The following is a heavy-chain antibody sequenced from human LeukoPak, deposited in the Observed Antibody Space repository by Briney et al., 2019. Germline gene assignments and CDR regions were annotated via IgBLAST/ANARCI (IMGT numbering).Heavy chain of an antibody. D-gene: IGHD4-23*01. Sequence: PSETLSLTCAVYGGSFSGYYWSWIRQPPGKGREWIGEINHSGSTNYNPTLKSPDTISVETSKNQFSLKLTSVTAADTAVYYCASYGGNPYIQYYFDYWGDGTLVTVSS. CDR1: GGSFSGYY. CDR2: INHSGST. V-gene: IGHV4-34*01. CDR3: ASYGGNPYIQYYFDY. J-gene: IGHJ4*01.